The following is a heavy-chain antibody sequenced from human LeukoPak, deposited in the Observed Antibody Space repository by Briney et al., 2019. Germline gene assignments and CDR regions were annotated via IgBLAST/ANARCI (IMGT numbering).Heavy chain of an antibody. CDR1: GSTFSSSG. CDR3: ARGTKLRGSQTYSSSWYVDWYFDL. Sequence: GGSLRLSCTASGSTFSSSGMHWVRQAPGKGLEWVALISFDGSDIFHVDSVKGRFTISRDNAKNTLFLQMNSLRAEDTGVYYCARGTKLRGSQTYSSSWYVDWYFDLWGRGTLVTVSS. V-gene: IGHV3-33*05. D-gene: IGHD6-13*01. CDR2: ISFDGSDI. J-gene: IGHJ2*01.